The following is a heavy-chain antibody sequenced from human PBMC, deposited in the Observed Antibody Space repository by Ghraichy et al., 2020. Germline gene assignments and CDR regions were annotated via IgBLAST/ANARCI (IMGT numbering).Heavy chain of an antibody. D-gene: IGHD6-25*01. CDR2: ISGSGGST. V-gene: IGHV3-23*01. Sequence: GGSLRLSCAASGFTFSNYAMSWVRQAPGKGLEWVSVISGSGGSTYYADSVKGRFTISRDNSKNTLYLQMNSLRAEDTAVYYCAKDRLRVDSWFDPWGQGTLVTVSS. CDR1: GFTFSNYA. J-gene: IGHJ5*02. CDR3: AKDRLRVDSWFDP.